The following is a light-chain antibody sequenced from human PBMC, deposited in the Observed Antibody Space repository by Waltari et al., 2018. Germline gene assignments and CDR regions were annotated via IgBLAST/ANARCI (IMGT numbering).Light chain of an antibody. J-gene: IGKJ4*01. V-gene: IGKV3-20*01. CDR1: QSVSSSY. Sequence: PGERATLSCRASQSVSSSYLAWYQQKPGQAPRLLIYGASSRSTGIPDRFSGSGSGTDFTLTISRLEPEDFAVYYCQQYGSSPFTFGGGTKVEIK. CDR2: GAS. CDR3: QQYGSSPFT.